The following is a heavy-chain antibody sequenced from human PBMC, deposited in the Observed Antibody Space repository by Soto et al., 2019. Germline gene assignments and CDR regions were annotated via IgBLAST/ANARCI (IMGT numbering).Heavy chain of an antibody. J-gene: IGHJ4*02. V-gene: IGHV3-74*01. Sequence: GGSLRLSCAASGFTFSSYWMYWVRQAPGKGLVWVSRIKTDGSITSYADSVKGRFTVSRDNARDMLYLQMNSLRAEDTAVYYCAKDMNSVPEYWGQGTLVTVSS. CDR2: IKTDGSIT. CDR3: AKDMNSVPEY. CDR1: GFTFSSYW. D-gene: IGHD1-7*01.